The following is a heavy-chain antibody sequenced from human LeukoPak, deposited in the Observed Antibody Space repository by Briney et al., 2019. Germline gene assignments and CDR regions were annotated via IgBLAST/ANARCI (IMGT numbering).Heavy chain of an antibody. V-gene: IGHV3-48*03. Sequence: PGGSLRLSCAASGFTFSSYEMNWVRQALGKGLEWVSYISSSGSTIYYADSVKGRFTISRDNAKNSLYLQMNSLRAEDTAVYYCAKAGAVVVVAAKYFDYWGQGTLVTVSS. D-gene: IGHD2-15*01. CDR2: ISSSGSTI. J-gene: IGHJ4*02. CDR1: GFTFSSYE. CDR3: AKAGAVVVVAAKYFDY.